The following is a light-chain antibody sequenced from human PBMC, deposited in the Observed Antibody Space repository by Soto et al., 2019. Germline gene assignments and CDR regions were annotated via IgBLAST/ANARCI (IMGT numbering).Light chain of an antibody. CDR3: QQYNSYSGT. CDR1: QSISSX. V-gene: IGKV1-5*01. CDR2: HAS. Sequence: DIEMTQSPSTLSASVGDRVTISCRASQSISSXLAWYQQKPGRAPDLLIFHASSLESGVPSRFSGSGSGTEFTLTISSLQPEDFATYYCQQYNSYSGTFGQGTKVEIK. J-gene: IGKJ1*01.